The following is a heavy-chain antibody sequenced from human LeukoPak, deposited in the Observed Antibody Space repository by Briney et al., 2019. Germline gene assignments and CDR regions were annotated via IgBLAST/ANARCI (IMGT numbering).Heavy chain of an antibody. J-gene: IGHJ4*02. V-gene: IGHV4-38-2*02. Sequence: PSETLSLTCTVSGYSISSGYYWGWIRQPPGKGLEWIGSIYHSGSTYYNPSLKSRVTISVDTSKNQFSLKLSSVTAADTAVYYCARGTYYYGSGSYNDYWGQGTLVTVSS. CDR1: GYSISSGYY. CDR2: IYHSGST. D-gene: IGHD3-10*01. CDR3: ARGTYYYGSGSYNDY.